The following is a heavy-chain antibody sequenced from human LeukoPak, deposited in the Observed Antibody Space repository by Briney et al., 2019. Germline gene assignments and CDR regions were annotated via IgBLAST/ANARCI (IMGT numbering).Heavy chain of an antibody. CDR3: ARPVTASRYDS. D-gene: IGHD2-21*02. V-gene: IGHV3-11*03. Sequence: GGSLRLSCAASGFTFSDYYMSWIRQAPGKGLEWVSSISSSSSYTNYADSVKGRFTISRDNAKNSLYLQMNSLRAEDTAVYYCARPVTASRYDSWGQGTLVTVSS. CDR1: GFTFSDYY. CDR2: ISSSSSYT. J-gene: IGHJ4*02.